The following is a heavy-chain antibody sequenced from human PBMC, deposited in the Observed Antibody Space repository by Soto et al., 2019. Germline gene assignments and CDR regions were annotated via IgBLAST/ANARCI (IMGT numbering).Heavy chain of an antibody. CDR2: IYSGGST. V-gene: IGHV3-66*04. CDR1: GFTVSSNY. Sequence: EVQLVESGGGLVQPGGSLRLSCAVSGFTVSSNYMSWVRQAPGKGLEWVSIIYSGGSTYYADSVKGRFTISRDNYKNTLYLQMSSLRAEDTAVYYCESHRVSGYWGQGTLVTVSS. CDR3: ESHRVSGY. J-gene: IGHJ4*02. D-gene: IGHD6-6*01.